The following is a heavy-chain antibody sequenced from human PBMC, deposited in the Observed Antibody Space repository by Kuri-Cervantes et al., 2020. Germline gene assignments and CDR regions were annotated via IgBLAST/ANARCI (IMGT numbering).Heavy chain of an antibody. Sequence: SCTASGFTFGDYAMSWVRQAPGKGLEWIGEINHSGSTNYNPSLKSRVTISVDTSKNQFSLKLSSVTAADTAVYYCARETICSGGSCYASEYFQHWGQGTLVTVSS. CDR2: INHSGST. CDR3: ARETICSGGSCYASEYFQH. J-gene: IGHJ1*01. CDR1: GFTFGDYA. V-gene: IGHV4-34*01. D-gene: IGHD2-15*01.